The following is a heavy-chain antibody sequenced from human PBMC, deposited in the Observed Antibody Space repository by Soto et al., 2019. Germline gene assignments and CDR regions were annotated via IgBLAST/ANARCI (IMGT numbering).Heavy chain of an antibody. Sequence: QVQLVESGGGVVQPGRSLRLSCAASGFTFSSYGMHWVRQAPGKGLEWVAVISYDGSNKYYADSVKGRFTISRDNSKNTLYLQMNSLRAEDTAVYYCATGGFSGYDRGPDYWGQGTLVTVSS. J-gene: IGHJ4*02. V-gene: IGHV3-30*03. CDR1: GFTFSSYG. CDR2: ISYDGSNK. D-gene: IGHD5-12*01. CDR3: ATGGFSGYDRGPDY.